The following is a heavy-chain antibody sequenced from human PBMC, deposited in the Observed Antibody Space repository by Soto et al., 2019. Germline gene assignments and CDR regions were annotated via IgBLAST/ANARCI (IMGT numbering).Heavy chain of an antibody. CDR3: ARVDYHDSSGYFFD. D-gene: IGHD3-22*01. J-gene: IGHJ4*02. CDR2: IYHGGTT. V-gene: IGHV4-4*02. CDR1: GGSISITNW. Sequence: PSETLSLTCAVSGGSISITNWWTWVRQPPGTGLEWIGEIYHGGTTNYNPSLKSRVTISIDKSKNQFSLKLSSATAADTAMYYCARVDYHDSSGYFFDWGQGILVTVSS.